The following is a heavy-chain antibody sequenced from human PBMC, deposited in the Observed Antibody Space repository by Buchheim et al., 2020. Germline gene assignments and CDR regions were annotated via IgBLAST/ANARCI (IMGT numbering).Heavy chain of an antibody. CDR2: ILYDGSNK. CDR3: AKDSHDVVAGYYYGMDV. D-gene: IGHD2-15*01. Sequence: QVQLVESGGGVVQPGRSLRLSCAASGFTFSSYGMHWVRQAPGKGLEWVAVILYDGSNKYYADSVKGRFTISRDNSKNTLYLQMNSLRAEDTAVYYCAKDSHDVVAGYYYGMDVWGQGTT. CDR1: GFTFSSYG. J-gene: IGHJ6*02. V-gene: IGHV3-30*18.